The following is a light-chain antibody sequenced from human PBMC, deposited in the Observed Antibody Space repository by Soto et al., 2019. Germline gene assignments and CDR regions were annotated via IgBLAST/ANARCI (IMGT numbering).Light chain of an antibody. CDR2: KAS. J-gene: IGKJ1*01. CDR1: QSISSW. V-gene: IGKV1-5*03. CDR3: QQYTNYPWT. Sequence: DIQMTQSPSTLSASVGDRVTITCRASQSISSWLAWYQQKPGEAPKVLIYKASSLESGVPSRFSGSGSGTEFTLTISSLQPDDFATYYCQQYTNYPWTFGQGTKVDI.